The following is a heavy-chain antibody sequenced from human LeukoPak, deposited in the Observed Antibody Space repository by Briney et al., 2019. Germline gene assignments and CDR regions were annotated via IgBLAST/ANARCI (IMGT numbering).Heavy chain of an antibody. V-gene: IGHV3-23*01. CDR2: ISGSGGST. D-gene: IGHD2-15*01. J-gene: IGHJ4*02. Sequence: GGSLRLSCAASGFTFSSYAMSWVRQAPGKGLEWVSAISGSGGSTYYADSVKGRFTISRDNSEKTLYLQMNSLRAEDTAVYFCAREDGYCSGGNCYSYFDSWGQGTLVTVSS. CDR1: GFTFSSYA. CDR3: AREDGYCSGGNCYSYFDS.